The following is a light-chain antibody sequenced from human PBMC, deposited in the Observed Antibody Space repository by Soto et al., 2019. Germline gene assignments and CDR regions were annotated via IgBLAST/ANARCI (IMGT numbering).Light chain of an antibody. CDR2: DAS. CDR1: QTIDNT. V-gene: IGKV3-15*01. CDR3: QHYHYWPYT. J-gene: IGKJ2*01. Sequence: EIVMTQSPATLTLSPGERATLSCRASQTIDNTLAWYQRKPGQAPRLLIYDASTRATGVPARFSGSGSGTDFTLTISSLQSEDFAVYYCQHYHYWPYTFGQGTKWIS.